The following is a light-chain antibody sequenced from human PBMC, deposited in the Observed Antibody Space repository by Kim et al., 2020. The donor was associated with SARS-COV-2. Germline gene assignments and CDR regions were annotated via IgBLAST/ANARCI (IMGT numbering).Light chain of an antibody. CDR3: QQLDSYPIT. J-gene: IGKJ5*01. CDR1: QVFGHY. CDR2: ASS. V-gene: IGKV1-9*01. Sequence: DIHLTQSPSFLSASVGDRVTITCRASQVFGHYLVWYQQTPGKPPKLLIDASSTLQSGVPSRFSGGASGTEFSLTISSLQPEDFATYFCQQLDSYPITFGQGTRLEIK.